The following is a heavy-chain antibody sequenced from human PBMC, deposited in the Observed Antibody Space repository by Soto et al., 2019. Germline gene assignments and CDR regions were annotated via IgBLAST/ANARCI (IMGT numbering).Heavy chain of an antibody. D-gene: IGHD3-22*01. CDR3: ARSQDSSGYWNNCFDP. CDR1: GGTFSTYT. CDR2: IIPLFGTA. V-gene: IGHV1-69*01. Sequence: QVQLVQSGAEVKKPGSSVKVSCKASGGTFSTYTMTWVRQAPGQGLEWMGGIIPLFGTANYPQKFQGRVTITADESTSTVYMELSSLRSEDTAVYYCARSQDSSGYWNNCFDPWGQGTLVTVSP. J-gene: IGHJ5*02.